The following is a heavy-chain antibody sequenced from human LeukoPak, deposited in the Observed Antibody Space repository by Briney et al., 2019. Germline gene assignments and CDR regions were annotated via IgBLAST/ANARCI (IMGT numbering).Heavy chain of an antibody. J-gene: IGHJ4*02. V-gene: IGHV3-30-3*01. CDR2: ISYDGSNK. CDR3: ARDIRYDSSGYYIPFHY. Sequence: GRSLRLSCAASGFTFSSYAMHWVRQAPGKGLEWVAVISYDGSNKYYADSVKGRFTISRDNSKNTLYLQMNSLRAEDTAVYYCARDIRYDSSGYYIPFHYWGQGTLVTVSS. D-gene: IGHD3-22*01. CDR1: GFTFSSYA.